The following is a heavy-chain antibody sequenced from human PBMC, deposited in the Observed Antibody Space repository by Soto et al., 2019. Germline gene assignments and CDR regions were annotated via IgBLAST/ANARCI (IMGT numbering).Heavy chain of an antibody. J-gene: IGHJ4*02. CDR3: ARVRYGDY. CDR2: ISAHNGNT. CDR1: GYTFTSYG. V-gene: IGHV1-18*01. Sequence: QVHLVQSGAEVKKPGASVKVSCKASGYTFTSYGITWVRQAPGQGLEWMGWISAHNGNTDYAQKLQGRDIVTRDTSTSTAYMELRSLISDDTAVYYCARVRYGDYWGQGALVTVSS. D-gene: IGHD1-1*01.